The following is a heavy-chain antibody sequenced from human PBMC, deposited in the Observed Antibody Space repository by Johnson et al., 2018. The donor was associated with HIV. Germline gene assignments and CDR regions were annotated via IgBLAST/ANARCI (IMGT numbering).Heavy chain of an antibody. CDR1: GFTFSSYG. Sequence: QVQLVESGGGVVQPGRSLRLSCAASGFTFSSYGMHWVRQAPGKGLEWVAVIRFDGSNKYYADSVKGRFTISRDNSKNTLYLQMNSLRAEDTAVYYCARGGLLSPDAFDIWGQGTMVTVSS. D-gene: IGHD2-21*02. CDR2: IRFDGSNK. J-gene: IGHJ3*02. CDR3: ARGGLLSPDAFDI. V-gene: IGHV3-33*08.